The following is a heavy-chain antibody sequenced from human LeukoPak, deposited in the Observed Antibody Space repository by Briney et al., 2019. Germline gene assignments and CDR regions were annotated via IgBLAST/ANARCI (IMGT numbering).Heavy chain of an antibody. V-gene: IGHV3-48*01. D-gene: IGHD6-6*01. CDR3: AREPPSVAALPTDY. CDR1: GFTFSSYS. J-gene: IGHJ4*02. Sequence: GGSLRLSCAASGFTFSSYSMNWVRQAPGKGLEWVSYISSSSSTIYYADSVKGRFTIPRDNAKNSLYLQMNSLRAEDTAVYYCAREPPSVAALPTDYWGQGTLVTVSS. CDR2: ISSSSSTI.